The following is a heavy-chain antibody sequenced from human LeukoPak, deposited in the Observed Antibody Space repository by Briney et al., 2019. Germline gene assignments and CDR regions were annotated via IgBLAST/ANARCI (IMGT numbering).Heavy chain of an antibody. CDR1: GFTFSSYW. CDR2: IYSGGST. J-gene: IGHJ4*02. D-gene: IGHD5-18*01. V-gene: IGHV3-53*01. CDR3: AREIGGYSYGH. Sequence: GGSLRLSCAASGFTFSSYWMTWVRQAPGKGLEWVSVIYSGGSTYYADSVKGRFTISRDNSKNTLYLQMNSLRVEDTAVYYCAREIGGYSYGHWGQGTLVTVSS.